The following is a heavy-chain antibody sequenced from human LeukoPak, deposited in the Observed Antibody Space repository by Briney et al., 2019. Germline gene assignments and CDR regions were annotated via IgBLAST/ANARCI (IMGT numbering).Heavy chain of an antibody. Sequence: SETLSLTCTVSGGSISSYYWGWIRQPPGKGLEWIGNIYHSGSTYYNPSLKSRVTISVDTSKNQFSLKLSSVTAADTAVYYCTRPYYYDSSGYPDYWGQGTLVTVSS. V-gene: IGHV4-59*04. J-gene: IGHJ4*02. CDR1: GGSISSYY. D-gene: IGHD3-22*01. CDR2: IYHSGST. CDR3: TRPYYYDSSGYPDY.